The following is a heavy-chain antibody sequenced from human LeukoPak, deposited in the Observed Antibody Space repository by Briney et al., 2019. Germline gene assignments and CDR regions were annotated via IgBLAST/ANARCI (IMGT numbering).Heavy chain of an antibody. J-gene: IGHJ4*02. V-gene: IGHV3-66*01. CDR2: IYSGGST. D-gene: IGHD4-17*01. Sequence: GGSLRLSCAASGFTVSSNYMSWVRQAPGKGPEWVSVIYSGGSTYYADSVKGGFTISRDNSKDTLYLQMNSLRADDTAVYYCARVRDGDYYDYWGQGTQVTVSS. CDR1: GFTVSSNY. CDR3: ARVRDGDYYDY.